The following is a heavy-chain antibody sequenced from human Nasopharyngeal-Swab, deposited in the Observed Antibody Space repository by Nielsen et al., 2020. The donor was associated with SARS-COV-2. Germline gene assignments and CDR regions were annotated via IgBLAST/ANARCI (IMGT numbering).Heavy chain of an antibody. CDR2: ISSSSYI. CDR3: AKGVATTVITPAIDY. Sequence: GGSLRLSCAASGFTFSSYSMNWVRQAPGKGLEWVSSISSSSYIYYADSVKGRFTISRDNAKNSLYLQMNSLRGEDTAFYYCAKGVATTVITPAIDYWGQGILVTVSS. CDR1: GFTFSSYS. J-gene: IGHJ4*02. D-gene: IGHD4-17*01. V-gene: IGHV3-21*04.